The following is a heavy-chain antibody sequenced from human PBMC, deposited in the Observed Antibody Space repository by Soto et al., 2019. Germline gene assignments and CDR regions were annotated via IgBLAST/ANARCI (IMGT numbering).Heavy chain of an antibody. CDR1: GGTFSSYA. Sequence: QVQLVQSGAEVKKPGSSVKVSCKASGGTFSSYAISWVRQAPGQGLEWMGGIIPIFGTANYAQKFQGRVTITADESTSTAYMELSSLRSEDTAVYYCARDWSFRNRGYCSGGSCYNAFDIWGQGTMVTVSS. D-gene: IGHD2-15*01. CDR3: ARDWSFRNRGYCSGGSCYNAFDI. CDR2: IIPIFGTA. V-gene: IGHV1-69*01. J-gene: IGHJ3*02.